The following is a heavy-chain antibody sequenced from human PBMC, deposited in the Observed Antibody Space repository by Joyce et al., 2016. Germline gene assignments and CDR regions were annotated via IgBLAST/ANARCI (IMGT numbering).Heavy chain of an antibody. D-gene: IGHD2-15*01. CDR2: ISASNGNT. CDR1: GYTFTSYG. CDR3: AREAYDCSGGSCYSSWFDP. Sequence: QVQLVQSGAEVKKPGASVKVSCKASGYTFTSYGISWVRQAPGQGLEGMGWISASNGNTNYAQKLQGRVTMTTDTSTSTAYMERRSLRSDDTAVYYCAREAYDCSGGSCYSSWFDPWGQGTLVTVSS. V-gene: IGHV1-18*01. J-gene: IGHJ5*02.